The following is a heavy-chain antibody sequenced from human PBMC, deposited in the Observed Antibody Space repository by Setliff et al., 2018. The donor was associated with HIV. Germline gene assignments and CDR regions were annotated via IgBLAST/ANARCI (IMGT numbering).Heavy chain of an antibody. CDR3: ARVRYSSGWYDY. Sequence: DSVKVSCKSSGHTLSGYFIHWVRQAPGQGPEWMGWISPHSGATNYAQKFQGRVTLTRDASITTAYMELSSLRSEDTAVYYCARVRYSSGWYDYWGQGTLVTVSS. CDR1: GHTLSGYF. J-gene: IGHJ4*02. V-gene: IGHV1-2*02. D-gene: IGHD6-19*01. CDR2: ISPHSGAT.